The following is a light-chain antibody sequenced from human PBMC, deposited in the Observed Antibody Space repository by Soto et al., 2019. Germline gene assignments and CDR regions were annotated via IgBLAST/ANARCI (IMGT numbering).Light chain of an antibody. J-gene: IGKJ1*01. V-gene: IGKV3-15*01. CDR1: QSVSSN. Sequence: SPETLSLSPGERAPLSFRASQSVSSNLAWYQRKPGQAPRLLIYDASTRATGMPGRFSGSGSGTEFTLTISCLQSEDFAVYYCQQYNNWPWTFGEGAKVDIK. CDR3: QQYNNWPWT. CDR2: DAS.